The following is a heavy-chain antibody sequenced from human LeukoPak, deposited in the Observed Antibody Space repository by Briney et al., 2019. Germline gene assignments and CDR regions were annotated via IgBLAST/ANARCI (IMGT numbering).Heavy chain of an antibody. Sequence: SETLSLTCTVSGGSISHYYWSWIRQPPGKGLEWIGYIYYSGSTNYNPSLKSRVAISLDKASNQFSLRLTSVTAADTAMYFCAREEMPGKFDYWGQGILVTVSS. CDR1: GGSISHYY. V-gene: IGHV4-59*12. CDR3: AREEMPGKFDY. CDR2: IYYSGST. J-gene: IGHJ4*02. D-gene: IGHD1-26*01.